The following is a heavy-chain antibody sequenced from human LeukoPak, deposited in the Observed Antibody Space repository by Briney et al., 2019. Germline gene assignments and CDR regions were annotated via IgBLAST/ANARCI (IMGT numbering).Heavy chain of an antibody. CDR2: INPNSGGT. D-gene: IGHD1-26*01. CDR3: ARSWEQSIDY. Sequence: GASVKVSCKASGYTFTSYDINWVRQATGQGLEWMGWINPNSGGTNYAQKFQGRVTMTRDTSISTAYMELSRLRSDDTAVYYCARSWEQSIDYWGQGTLVTVSS. V-gene: IGHV1-2*02. CDR1: GYTFTSYD. J-gene: IGHJ4*02.